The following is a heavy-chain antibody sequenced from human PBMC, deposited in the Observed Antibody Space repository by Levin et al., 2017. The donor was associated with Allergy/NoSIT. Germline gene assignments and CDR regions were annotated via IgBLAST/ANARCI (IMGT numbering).Heavy chain of an antibody. CDR3: ASGWRGDY. CDR1: GFTFSSYW. J-gene: IGHJ4*02. Sequence: GESLKISCAASGFTFSSYWMSWVRQAPGKGLEWVANIKQDGSEKYYVDSVKGRFTISRDNAKNSLYLQMNSLRAEDTAVYYCASGWRGDYWGQGTLVTVSS. CDR2: IKQDGSEK. D-gene: IGHD2-2*03. V-gene: IGHV3-7*02.